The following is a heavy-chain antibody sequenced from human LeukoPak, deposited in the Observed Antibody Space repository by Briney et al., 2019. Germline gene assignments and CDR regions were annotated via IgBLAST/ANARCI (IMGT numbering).Heavy chain of an antibody. Sequence: PSQTLSLTCTVSGGSISSGGYYWSWIRQHPGKGLERIGYIYYSVSTYYNPSLKSRVTISVDTSKNQFSLKLSSMTAADTAVYYCARSGTAAGFDYWGQGTLVTVSS. CDR2: IYYSVST. J-gene: IGHJ4*02. CDR3: ARSGTAAGFDY. CDR1: GGSISSGGYY. V-gene: IGHV4-31*03. D-gene: IGHD6-13*01.